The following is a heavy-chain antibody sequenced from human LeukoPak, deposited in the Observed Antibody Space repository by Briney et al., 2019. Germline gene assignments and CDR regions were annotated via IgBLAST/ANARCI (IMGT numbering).Heavy chain of an antibody. CDR1: GFTLSSFG. J-gene: IGHJ3*02. Sequence: PGGSLRLSCAASGFTLSSFGMNWVRQAPGKGLEWVSYIGTTTSTIYYADSVKGRFTISRDNAKNSLYLQMNSLRAEDTAVYYCARVRGATGGDAFDIWGQGTMVTVSS. CDR2: IGTTTSTI. CDR3: ARVRGATGGDAFDI. D-gene: IGHD1-26*01. V-gene: IGHV3-48*04.